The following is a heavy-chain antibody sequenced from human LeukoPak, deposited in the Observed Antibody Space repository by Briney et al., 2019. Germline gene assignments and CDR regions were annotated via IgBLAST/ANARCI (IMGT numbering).Heavy chain of an antibody. CDR3: ARDGILPRFDY. CDR2: ISYAGNDK. J-gene: IGHJ4*02. Sequence: GGSLRLSCAVSGVTFSSYDFHWVRQTPGKGLEWVAMISYAGNDKYFADSVKGRFTISRDNSNNTLYLQMNSLSPEDTGVYYCARDGILPRFDYWGQGTLLTVSS. V-gene: IGHV3-30*14. D-gene: IGHD2-15*01. CDR1: GVTFSSYD.